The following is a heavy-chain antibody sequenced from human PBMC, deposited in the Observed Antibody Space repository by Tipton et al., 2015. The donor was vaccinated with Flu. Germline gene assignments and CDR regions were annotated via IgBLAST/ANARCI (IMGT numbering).Heavy chain of an antibody. V-gene: IGHV3-48*03. CDR2: ISSSGSTI. J-gene: IGHJ4*01. Sequence: SLRLSCAASGFTFSTYEMNWVRQAPGKGLEWVSYISSSGSTIYYADSVKGRLAISGDNAKNSLYLQMNSLRAEDTAVYYCARGDDYNSGADLGKHYFDYWGHGTLVTVSS. D-gene: IGHD3-22*01. CDR1: GFTFSTYE. CDR3: ARGDDYNSGADLGKHYFDY.